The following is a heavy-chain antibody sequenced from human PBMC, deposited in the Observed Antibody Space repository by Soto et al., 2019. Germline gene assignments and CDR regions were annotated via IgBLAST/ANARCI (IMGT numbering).Heavy chain of an antibody. Sequence: SETLSLTCTVSGGSISSYYWSWIRQPPGKGLEWIGYIYYSGSTNYNPSLKSRVTISVDTSKNQFSLKLSSVTAADTAVYYCARTTVTTTYYYYYMDVWGKGTTVTVSS. CDR1: GGSISSYY. J-gene: IGHJ6*03. CDR3: ARTTVTTTYYYYYMDV. CDR2: IYYSGST. V-gene: IGHV4-59*01. D-gene: IGHD4-17*01.